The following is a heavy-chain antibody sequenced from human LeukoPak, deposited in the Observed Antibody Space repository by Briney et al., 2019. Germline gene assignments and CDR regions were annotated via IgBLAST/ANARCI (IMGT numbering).Heavy chain of an antibody. Sequence: GGSLILSCAASGSTFSSYAVSWVRQAPGNGLDWVSAISGSGGSTYYADSVKGRFTISRDNSKNTLYLQMNSLRAEDTAVYYCAKEQWLGHFDYWGQGTLVTVSS. D-gene: IGHD6-19*01. CDR3: AKEQWLGHFDY. CDR2: ISGSGGST. CDR1: GSTFSSYA. V-gene: IGHV3-23*01. J-gene: IGHJ4*02.